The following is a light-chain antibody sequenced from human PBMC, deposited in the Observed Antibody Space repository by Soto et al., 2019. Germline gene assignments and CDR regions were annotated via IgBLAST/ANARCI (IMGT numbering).Light chain of an antibody. CDR1: QSISSY. J-gene: IGKJ4*01. V-gene: IGKV3-11*01. CDR3: QQCNSWLRT. CDR2: DAS. Sequence: LYHSPATLSLYTRDRVTLTCRASQSISSYLAWYQQKPGKAPKLLIYDASTMESGIPARFSGSGSGTDFTLTISCLQPEDFALYYCQQCNSWLRTFGVGTKVDIK.